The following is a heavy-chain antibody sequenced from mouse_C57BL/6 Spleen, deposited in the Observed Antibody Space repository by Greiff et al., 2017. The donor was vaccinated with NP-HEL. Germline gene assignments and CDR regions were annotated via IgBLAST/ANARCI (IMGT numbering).Heavy chain of an antibody. V-gene: IGHV3-6*01. J-gene: IGHJ3*01. CDR2: ISYDGSN. CDR3: ASDYGYDSFAY. Sequence: EVKLQESGPGLVKPSQSLSLTCSVTGYSITSGYYWNWIRQFPGNKLEWMGYISYDGSNNYNPSLKNRISITRDTSKNQFFLKLNSVTTEDTATYYCASDYGYDSFAYWGQGTLVTVSA. CDR1: GYSITSGYY. D-gene: IGHD2-2*01.